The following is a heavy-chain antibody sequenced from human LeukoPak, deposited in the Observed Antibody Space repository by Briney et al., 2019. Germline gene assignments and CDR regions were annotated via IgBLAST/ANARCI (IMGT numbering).Heavy chain of an antibody. Sequence: ASVKASCKVSGYTLTELSMHWVRQAPGKGLEWMGGFDPEDGETIYAQKFQGRVTMTEDTSTDTAYMELSSLRSEDTAVYYCATAQIGSGSYYIKSQFDYWGQGTLVTVSS. J-gene: IGHJ4*02. CDR2: FDPEDGET. D-gene: IGHD3-10*01. CDR3: ATAQIGSGSYYIKSQFDY. CDR1: GYTLTELS. V-gene: IGHV1-24*01.